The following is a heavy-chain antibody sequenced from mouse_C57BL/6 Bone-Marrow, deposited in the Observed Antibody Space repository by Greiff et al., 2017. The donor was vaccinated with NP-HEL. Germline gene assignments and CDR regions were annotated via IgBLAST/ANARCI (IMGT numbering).Heavy chain of an antibody. CDR1: GYTFTSYW. CDR3: ASDDGYYPYYAMDY. V-gene: IGHV1-55*01. D-gene: IGHD2-3*01. J-gene: IGHJ4*01. CDR2: IYPGRGST. Sequence: QVQLQQPGAELVKPGASVKMSCKASGYTFTSYWITWVKQRPGQGLEWIGDIYPGRGSTNYNEKFKSKATLTVDTSSSTAYMQLISLTSEDSAVYYCASDDGYYPYYAMDYWGQGTSVTVSS.